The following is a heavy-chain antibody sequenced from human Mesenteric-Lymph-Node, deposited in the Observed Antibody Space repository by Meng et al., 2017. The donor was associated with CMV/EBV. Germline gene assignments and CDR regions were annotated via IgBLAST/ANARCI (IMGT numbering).Heavy chain of an antibody. CDR1: GYTFTSYD. D-gene: IGHD3-9*01. CDR3: ARESDEGHTIFDY. J-gene: IGHJ4*02. Sequence: CKASGYTFTSYDISWVRQAPGQGLEWLGWSSAYNGNTNYAQKLQGRVTMTTDTSTSTAYMELRSLRSDDTAVYYCARESDEGHTIFDYWGQGTLVTVSS. CDR2: SSAYNGNT. V-gene: IGHV1-18*04.